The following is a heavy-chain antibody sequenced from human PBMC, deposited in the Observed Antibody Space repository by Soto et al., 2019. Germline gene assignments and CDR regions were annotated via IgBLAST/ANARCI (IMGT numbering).Heavy chain of an antibody. D-gene: IGHD6-19*01. J-gene: IGHJ4*02. CDR3: AREGIAVADGGY. CDR2: IIPILGIA. V-gene: IGHV1-69*08. CDR1: GGTFSSYT. Sequence: QVQLVQSGAEVKKPGSSVKVSCKASGGTFSSYTISWVRQAPGQGLEWMGRIIPILGIANYAQKFQGRVTLTADKSTSTAYMELSTLRSEDTAVYDCAREGIAVADGGYWGQGTLVTVSS.